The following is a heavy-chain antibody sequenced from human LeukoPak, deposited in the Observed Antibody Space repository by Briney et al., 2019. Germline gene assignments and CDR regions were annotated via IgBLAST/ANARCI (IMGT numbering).Heavy chain of an antibody. D-gene: IGHD3-3*01. CDR2: ISYDGSNK. CDR3: AKDLSLARKHYDFWSGYDY. J-gene: IGHJ4*02. CDR1: GFTFSSYG. Sequence: GGSLGLSCAASGFTFSSYGMHWVRQAPGKGLEWVAVISYDGSNKYYADSVKGRFTISRDNSKNTLYLQMNSLRAEDTAVYYCAKDLSLARKHYDFWSGYDYWGQGTLVTVSS. V-gene: IGHV3-30*18.